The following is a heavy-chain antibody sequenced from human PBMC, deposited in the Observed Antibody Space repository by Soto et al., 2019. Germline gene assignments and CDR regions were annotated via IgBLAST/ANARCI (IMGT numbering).Heavy chain of an antibody. V-gene: IGHV1-69*06. Sequence: QVQLVQSGAEVKKPGSSVKVSCKASGGTFSSYAISWVRQAPGQGLEWMGGIIPIFGTANYAQKFQGRVTITADKSTSTAYMELSSLRSEDTAVDYCARAGTTVTTNYYYGMDVWGQGTTVTVSS. J-gene: IGHJ6*02. D-gene: IGHD4-17*01. CDR1: GGTFSSYA. CDR3: ARAGTTVTTNYYYGMDV. CDR2: IIPIFGTA.